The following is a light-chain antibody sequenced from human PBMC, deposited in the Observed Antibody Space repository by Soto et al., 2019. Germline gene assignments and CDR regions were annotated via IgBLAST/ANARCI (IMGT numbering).Light chain of an antibody. CDR3: QQYGSSPLT. CDR1: QSVSSSY. Sequence: EIVLTQSPGPLSLSPGERATLSCRASQSVSSSYLAWYQQKPGQAPRLLIYGASSRAPGIPHRFSGSGSGTDLTLTISRLEPEDFAVYYCQQYGSSPLTFGPGTQVDIK. CDR2: GAS. J-gene: IGKJ3*01. V-gene: IGKV3-20*01.